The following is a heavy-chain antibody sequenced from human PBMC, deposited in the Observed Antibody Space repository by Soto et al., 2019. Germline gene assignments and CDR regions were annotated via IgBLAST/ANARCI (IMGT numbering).Heavy chain of an antibody. V-gene: IGHV1-3*01. CDR3: ARFLMGSTTLDY. D-gene: IGHD1-1*01. CDR2: INVADGDT. CDR1: GYTFNIYA. Sequence: ASVKVSCKASGYTFNIYAMHWVRQAPGQGPEWMGWINVADGDTKYSQNFQGRVSITADTSANTAYMELTSLTSEDTAVYYCARFLMGSTTLDYWGQGTPVTVSP. J-gene: IGHJ4*02.